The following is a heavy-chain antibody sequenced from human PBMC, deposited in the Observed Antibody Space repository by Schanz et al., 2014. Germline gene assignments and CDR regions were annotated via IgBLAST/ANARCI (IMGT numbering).Heavy chain of an antibody. CDR2: ISGSGETT. J-gene: IGHJ4*02. Sequence: DVQLLESGGGLVQPGGSLRLSCAASGFTFSSYAMSWVRQAPGKGLEWVSAISGSGETTYYADSLKGRFTISRDNAKNSVYLQMNSLRAEDTAEYYCARGVRVRGIIIDYWGPGTLVTVSS. D-gene: IGHD3-10*01. CDR1: GFTFSSYA. V-gene: IGHV3-23*01. CDR3: ARGVRVRGIIIDY.